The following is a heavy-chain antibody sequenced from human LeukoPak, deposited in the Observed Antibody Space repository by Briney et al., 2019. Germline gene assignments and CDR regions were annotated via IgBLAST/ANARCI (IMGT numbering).Heavy chain of an antibody. CDR3: ARGGSAAKYYFDS. V-gene: IGHV4-59*02. Sequence: SETLSLTCTVSNDSVSPLYWGWIRQPPGKGLEFIGYIFYSGTTNFNPSLKSRVTLSVDTSKNQFSLRLNSVIAADTAVYYCARGGSAAKYYFDSWGQGTLVTVSS. CDR1: NDSVSPLY. CDR2: IFYSGTT. J-gene: IGHJ4*02. D-gene: IGHD6-13*01.